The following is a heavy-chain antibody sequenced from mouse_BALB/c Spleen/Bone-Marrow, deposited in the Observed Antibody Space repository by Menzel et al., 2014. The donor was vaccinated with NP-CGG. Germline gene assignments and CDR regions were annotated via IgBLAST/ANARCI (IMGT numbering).Heavy chain of an antibody. CDR2: ISGYYGDA. CDR1: GYTFTDYA. CDR3: ARSGKVRNAMDY. Sequence: VQLQQSGAELVRPGVSVKISCKGSGYTFTDYAIHWVKQSHAKSLEWIGLISGYYGDAIYNQKFKGKATMTVDKSSSIAYMDLARLTSEDSAIYYCARSGKVRNAMDYWGQGTSVTVPS. D-gene: IGHD2-14*01. J-gene: IGHJ4*01. V-gene: IGHV1S137*01.